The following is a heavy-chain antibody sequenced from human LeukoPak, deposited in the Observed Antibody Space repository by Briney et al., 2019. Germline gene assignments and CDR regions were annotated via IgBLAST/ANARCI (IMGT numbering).Heavy chain of an antibody. CDR3: AKGVPYYDSSGYSYFDY. CDR1: GFTFSNYA. Sequence: GGSLRLSCAASGFTFSNYAMSWVRQAPGKGLEWVSGISGSGGSTYYADSVRGRFTISRDHSKNTLFMQMNSLRADDTAVYYCAKGVPYYDSSGYSYFDYWGRGTLVTVSS. D-gene: IGHD3-22*01. V-gene: IGHV3-23*01. J-gene: IGHJ4*02. CDR2: ISGSGGST.